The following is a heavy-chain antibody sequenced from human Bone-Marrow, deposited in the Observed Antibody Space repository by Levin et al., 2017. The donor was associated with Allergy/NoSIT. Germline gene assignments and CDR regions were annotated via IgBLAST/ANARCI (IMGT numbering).Heavy chain of an antibody. J-gene: IGHJ4*02. CDR2: ISGSGHKT. Sequence: GGSLRLSCAASGFTFTDFGMTWVRRAPGKGLEWVAGISGSGHKTYYADSVRGRFTISRDDSKNTLYLQMDRLRADDTAVYYCAKDRLGFHWNAQPLDVWCQGTLGTVSS. V-gene: IGHV3-23*01. CDR1: GFTFTDFG. D-gene: IGHD1-1*01. CDR3: AKDRLGFHWNAQPLDV.